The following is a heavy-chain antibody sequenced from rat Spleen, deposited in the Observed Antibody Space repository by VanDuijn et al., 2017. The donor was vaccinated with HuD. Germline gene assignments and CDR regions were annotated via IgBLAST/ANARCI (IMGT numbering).Heavy chain of an antibody. V-gene: IGHV3-1*01. CDR1: DYSITSNY. CDR2: ISYSGST. Sequence: EVQLQESGPGLVKPSQSLSLTCSVTDYSITSNYWDWIRKFPGNKMEWIGHISYSGSTNYNPSLKSRISITRDISRNQFFLQLNSVTTEDTATYYCVRSGTGWELRYFDHWGQGVMVTVSS. J-gene: IGHJ2*01. CDR3: VRSGTGWELRYFDH. D-gene: IGHD5-1*01.